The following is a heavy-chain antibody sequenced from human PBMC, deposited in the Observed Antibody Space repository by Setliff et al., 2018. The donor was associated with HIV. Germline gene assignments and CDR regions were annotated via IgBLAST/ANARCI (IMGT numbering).Heavy chain of an antibody. CDR3: ARDRRGYYYGSGSCYMDV. V-gene: IGHV4-4*08. D-gene: IGHD3-10*01. Sequence: PSETLSLTCTVSGDSISSYYWSWIRQPPGKGLEWIGYIYTSGITDYNPSLKSRVTISGDTSKNQFSLKLSSVTAADTAVYYWARDRRGYYYGSGSCYMDVWGTGTTVTVSS. J-gene: IGHJ6*03. CDR1: GDSISSYY. CDR2: IYTSGIT.